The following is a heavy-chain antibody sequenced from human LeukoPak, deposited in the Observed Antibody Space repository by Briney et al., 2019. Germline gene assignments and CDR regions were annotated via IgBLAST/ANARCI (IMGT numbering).Heavy chain of an antibody. J-gene: IGHJ5*02. V-gene: IGHV4-59*01. CDR1: GGSISSCY. CDR2: IYYSGST. Sequence: SETLSLTCTVSGGSISSCYWSWIRQPPGKGLEWIGYIYYSGSTNYNPSLKSQVTISVDTSKNQFSLKLSSVTAADTAVYYCARDIDPAGEHWFDPWGQGTLVTVSS. CDR3: ARDIDPAGEHWFDP. D-gene: IGHD3-10*01.